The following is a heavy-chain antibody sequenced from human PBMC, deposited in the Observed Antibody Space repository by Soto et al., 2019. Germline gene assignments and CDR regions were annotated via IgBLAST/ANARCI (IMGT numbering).Heavy chain of an antibody. D-gene: IGHD6-13*01. J-gene: IGHJ4*02. CDR1: GYTFTSYG. CDR2: ISAYNGNT. V-gene: IGHV1-18*01. Sequence: ASVKVSCKASGYTFTSYGISWVRQAPGQGLEWMGWISAYNGNTNYAQKLQGRVTMTTDTSTSTAYMELRSLRSDDTAVYYCARDQSPIIAAATNYWGQGTLVTVSS. CDR3: ARDQSPIIAAATNY.